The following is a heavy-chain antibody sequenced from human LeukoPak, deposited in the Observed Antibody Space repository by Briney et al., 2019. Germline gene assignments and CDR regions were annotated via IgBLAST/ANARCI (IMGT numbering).Heavy chain of an antibody. Sequence: GGSLRLSCAASGFTFSSYSMNWVRQAPGKGLEWVSSISSSSSYIYYADSVKGRFTISRDNAKNPLYLQMNSLRAEDTAVYYCARGTRIAAAGTIGYWGQGTLVTVSS. CDR3: ARGTRIAAAGTIGY. V-gene: IGHV3-21*01. D-gene: IGHD6-13*01. CDR1: GFTFSSYS. J-gene: IGHJ4*02. CDR2: ISSSSSYI.